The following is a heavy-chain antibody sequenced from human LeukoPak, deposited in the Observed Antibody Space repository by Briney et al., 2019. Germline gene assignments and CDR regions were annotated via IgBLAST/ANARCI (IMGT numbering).Heavy chain of an antibody. CDR1: GYTFTNYD. CDR2: MNPKSGNT. J-gene: IGHJ5*02. V-gene: IGHV1-8*03. D-gene: IGHD3-10*01. Sequence: ASVKVSCKASGYTFTNYDINWVRQATGQGLEWMGWMNPKSGNTGYAQTFKGRVTITTNTSITTVFMELSSLRSEDTAVYYCARGLKGNYYSGSGTYRWFAPWGQGTLVTVSS. CDR3: ARGLKGNYYSGSGTYRWFAP.